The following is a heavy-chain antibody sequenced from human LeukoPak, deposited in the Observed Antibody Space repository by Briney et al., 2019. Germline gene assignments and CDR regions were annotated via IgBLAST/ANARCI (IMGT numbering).Heavy chain of an antibody. Sequence: PSETLSLTCTVSGGSISNYYWSWIRQPPGKGLEWLGYISYSASSNYNPSLKSRVSISVDTSKNKFSLKLNSVTAADTAVYYCARTGGSFYFYYYMDVWGKGTTVTVSS. CDR2: ISYSASS. J-gene: IGHJ6*03. CDR1: GGSISNYY. D-gene: IGHD1-26*01. CDR3: ARTGGSFYFYYYMDV. V-gene: IGHV4-59*01.